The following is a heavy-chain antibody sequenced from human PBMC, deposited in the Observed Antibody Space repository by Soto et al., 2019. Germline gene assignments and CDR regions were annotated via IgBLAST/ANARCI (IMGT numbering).Heavy chain of an antibody. J-gene: IGHJ6*02. D-gene: IGHD6-6*01. CDR3: AKESSSYYGMDV. V-gene: IGHV3-30*18. Sequence: GGSLRLSCAASGFTFSSYGMNWVRQAPGKGLEWVAVISYDGSNKYYADSVKGRFTISRDNSKNTLYLQMNSLRAEDTAVYYCAKESSSYYGMDVWGQGTTVTVSS. CDR1: GFTFSSYG. CDR2: ISYDGSNK.